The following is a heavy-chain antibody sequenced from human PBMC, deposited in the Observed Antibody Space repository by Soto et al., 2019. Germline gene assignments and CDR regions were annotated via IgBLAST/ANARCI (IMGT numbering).Heavy chain of an antibody. J-gene: IGHJ6*02. CDR1: GGTFSDYA. D-gene: IGHD5-18*01. V-gene: IGHV1-69*06. CDR3: ARDWIQLRLGKYSFNGMDV. Sequence: QVPLVQSGAEMRKPGSSLRVSCKASGGTFSDYAFSWVRQAPGQGLEWMGGIVPRFGSPNYAQKFGGRVTITADTSSSTVYMALSSLRFDDTAVYFCARDWIQLRLGKYSFNGMDVWGQGTTIIVSS. CDR2: IVPRFGSP.